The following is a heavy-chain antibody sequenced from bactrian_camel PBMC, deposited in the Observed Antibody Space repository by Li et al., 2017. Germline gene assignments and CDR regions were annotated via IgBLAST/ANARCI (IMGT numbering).Heavy chain of an antibody. J-gene: IGHJ4*01. CDR1: GGWTACRYD. Sequence: EVQLVESGGGSVQAGGSLTLSCAVSGGWTACRYDMSWYRQAPGKEREQVARIATGSGNTYYADSVKGRFTISPGNATNTVSLQMNSLKPEDTAMYYCNRGDDRGQGTQVTVS. CDR3: NRGDD. V-gene: IGHV3S40*01. D-gene: IGHD4*01. CDR2: IATGSGNT.